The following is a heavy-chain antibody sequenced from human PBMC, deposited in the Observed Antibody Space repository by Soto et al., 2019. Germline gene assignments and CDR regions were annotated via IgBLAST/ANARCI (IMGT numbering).Heavy chain of an antibody. CDR1: GFTFTSSA. CDR2: IVVGSGNT. J-gene: IGHJ4*02. CDR3: AADLNYYDSSGYPPADY. Sequence: ASVKVSCKASGFTFTSSAVQWVRQARGQRLEWIGWIVVGSGNTNYAQKFQERVTITRDMSTSTAYMELSSLRSEDTAVYYCAADLNYYDSSGYPPADYWGQGTLVTVSS. V-gene: IGHV1-58*01. D-gene: IGHD3-22*01.